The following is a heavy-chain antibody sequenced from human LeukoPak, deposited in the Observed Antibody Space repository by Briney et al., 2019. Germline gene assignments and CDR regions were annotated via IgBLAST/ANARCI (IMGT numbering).Heavy chain of an antibody. J-gene: IGHJ4*02. V-gene: IGHV4-39*07. D-gene: IGHD3-10*01. CDR1: GGSISSSSYY. CDR2: IYYSGST. Sequence: SETLSLTCTVSGGSISSSSYYWGWIRQPPGKGLEWIGSIYYSGSTYYSPSLKSRVTISVDTSKNQFSLKLDSVTAADTAVYYCAREYYYGSGGDYFDYWGQGTLVTVSS. CDR3: AREYYYGSGGDYFDY.